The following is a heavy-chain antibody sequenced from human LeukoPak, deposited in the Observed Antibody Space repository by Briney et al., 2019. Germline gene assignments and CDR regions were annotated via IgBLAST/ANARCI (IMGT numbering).Heavy chain of an antibody. CDR2: IYYTGIT. CDR1: GGSISSGTHY. J-gene: IGHJ4*02. CDR3: AASSGVTLGRF. V-gene: IGHV4-31*01. Sequence: SETLSLTCTVSGGSISSGTHYYNWIRQHPGKGLEWIGYIYYTGITSYNPSLKSQVTMSVDTPMNQVSLKVTSLTAADTAVYYCAASSGVTLGRFWGQGALVTVSS. D-gene: IGHD3-16*01.